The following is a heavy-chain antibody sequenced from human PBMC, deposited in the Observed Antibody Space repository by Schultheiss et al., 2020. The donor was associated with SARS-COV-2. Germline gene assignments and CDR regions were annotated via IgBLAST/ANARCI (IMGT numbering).Heavy chain of an antibody. J-gene: IGHJ4*02. Sequence: GGSLRLSCAASGFTFSSYAMCWVRQAPGKGLEWLSSISGTGGRANYAYSVKGRFTISRDNSKNILYMQLSSLRADDTAIKYCAKDDGTYGPIEHWGQGTLVTVS. D-gene: IGHD5-24*01. CDR3: AKDDGTYGPIEH. CDR2: ISGTGGRA. V-gene: IGHV3-23*01. CDR1: GFTFSSYA.